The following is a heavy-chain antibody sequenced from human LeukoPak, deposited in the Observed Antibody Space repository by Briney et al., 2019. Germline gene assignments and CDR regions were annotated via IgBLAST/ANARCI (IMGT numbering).Heavy chain of an antibody. V-gene: IGHV1-24*01. CDR3: ATILTGTGWYFDL. D-gene: IGHD4-17*01. J-gene: IGHJ2*01. CDR2: FDPEDGET. Sequence: ASVKVSCKVSGYTLTELSMHWVRQAPGKGLEWMGGFDPEDGETIYAQKFQGRVTMTEDTSTDTAYMELSSLRSEDTAVYYCATILTGTGWYFDLWGRGTLATVSS. CDR1: GYTLTELS.